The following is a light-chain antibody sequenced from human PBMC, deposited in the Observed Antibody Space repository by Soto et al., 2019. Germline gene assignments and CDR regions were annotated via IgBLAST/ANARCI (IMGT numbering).Light chain of an antibody. CDR3: SSYAGSSNFV. CDR2: EVN. Sequence: QSALTQPPSASGSPGQSVTISCTGTGSDVGAYNYVSWYQQHPGEAPKLMIYEVNKRPSGVPDRFSGSKSGNTASLTVSGLQAEDEADYFCSSYAGSSNFVFGTGTKLTVL. V-gene: IGLV2-8*01. J-gene: IGLJ1*01. CDR1: GSDVGAYNY.